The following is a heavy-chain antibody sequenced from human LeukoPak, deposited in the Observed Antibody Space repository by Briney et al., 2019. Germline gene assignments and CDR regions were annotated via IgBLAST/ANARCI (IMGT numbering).Heavy chain of an antibody. J-gene: IGHJ4*02. CDR3: ARVPDTAMVPYYFDY. Sequence: PGGSLRLSCAASGFTFSSYWMSWVRQAPGKGLEWVANIKQDGSEKYYVDSVKGRFTISRDNAKNSLYPQMNSLRAEDTAVYYCARVPDTAMVPYYFDYWGQGTLVTVSS. CDR1: GFTFSSYW. CDR2: IKQDGSEK. D-gene: IGHD5-18*01. V-gene: IGHV3-7*01.